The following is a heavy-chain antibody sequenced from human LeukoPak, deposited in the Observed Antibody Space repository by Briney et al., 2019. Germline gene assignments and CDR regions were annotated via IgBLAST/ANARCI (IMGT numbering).Heavy chain of an antibody. D-gene: IGHD4-17*01. CDR1: GGSFSGYY. CDR3: ARGSTVTYFDY. V-gene: IGHV4-34*01. Sequence: PSETLSLTCAVYGGSFSGYYWSWIRQPPGKGLEWIGEINHSGSTNYNPSLKSRVTISVDTSKNQFSLKLSSVTAVDTAVYYCARGSTVTYFDYWGQGTLVTVSS. J-gene: IGHJ4*02. CDR2: INHSGST.